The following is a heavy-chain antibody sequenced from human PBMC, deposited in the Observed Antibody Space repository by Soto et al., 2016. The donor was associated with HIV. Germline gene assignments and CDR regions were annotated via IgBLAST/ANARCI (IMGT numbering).Heavy chain of an antibody. CDR1: GYTFTSYD. CDR3: ATSYYDSSGYSAYYYMDV. J-gene: IGHJ6*03. Sequence: QVQLVQSGAEVKKPGASVTVSCKASGYTFTSYDINWVRQATGQGLEWMGWMNPNSGNTGYAQKFQGRVTITRNTSISTAYMELSSLRSEDTAVYYCATSYYDSSGYSAYYYMDVWGKGTTVTVSS. CDR2: MNPNSGNT. V-gene: IGHV1-8*03. D-gene: IGHD3-22*01.